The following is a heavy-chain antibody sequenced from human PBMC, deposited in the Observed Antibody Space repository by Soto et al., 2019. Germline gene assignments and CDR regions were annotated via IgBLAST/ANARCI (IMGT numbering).Heavy chain of an antibody. Sequence: QVQLVQSGAEVKKPGSSVKVSCKASGGTFSTYTISWVRQAPGQGIEWMGRIIPILDIPNYAQNFQGRVTITADKSTSTAYMELSSLRSDDTAVYYCASHFTGVLVLGASPPGGDNYGWDVWGQGTTVTVSS. CDR3: ASHFTGVLVLGASPPGGDNYGWDV. CDR1: GGTFSTYT. V-gene: IGHV1-69*02. D-gene: IGHD2-15*01. CDR2: IIPILDIP. J-gene: IGHJ6*02.